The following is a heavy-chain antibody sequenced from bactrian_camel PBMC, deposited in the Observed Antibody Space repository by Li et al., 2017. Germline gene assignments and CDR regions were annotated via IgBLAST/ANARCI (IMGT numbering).Heavy chain of an antibody. CDR2: IRGEHSAYFAGNI. V-gene: IGHV3S55*01. Sequence: HVQLVESGGASVQAGGSLKLSCTVSGIFDDDSNMGWYRQRVGHGCELVATIRGEHSAYFAGNIYYADSVKRRVTISDDITKNTVYLQMNNLDPEDTAMYFCAASSPVARTSLSLRRNTYHYWGQGTQVTVS. CDR1: GIFDDDSN. J-gene: IGHJ4*01. CDR3: AASSPVARTSLSLRRNTYHY. D-gene: IGHD1*01.